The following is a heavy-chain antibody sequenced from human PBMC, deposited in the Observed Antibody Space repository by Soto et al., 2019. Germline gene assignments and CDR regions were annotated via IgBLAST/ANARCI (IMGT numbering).Heavy chain of an antibody. Sequence: PGGSLRLSCAASGFTFSSYAMSWVRQAPGKGLEWVSAISDSGDGTYYAVSVRGRFTISRDNSKNTLYLQMNSLRAEDTAVYYCAQFSGPSIYDISSEPDYRGQGTLVTVSS. J-gene: IGHJ4*02. D-gene: IGHD6-6*01. V-gene: IGHV3-23*01. CDR3: AQFSGPSIYDISSEPDY. CDR1: GFTFSSYA. CDR2: ISDSGDGT.